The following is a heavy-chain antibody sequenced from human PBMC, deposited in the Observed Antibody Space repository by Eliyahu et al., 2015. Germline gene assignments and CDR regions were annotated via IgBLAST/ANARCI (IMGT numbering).Heavy chain of an antibody. CDR3: AGARDGYRRYYYYGMDV. CDR2: ISYDGSNK. CDR1: GFTFSSYA. D-gene: IGHD1-14*01. V-gene: IGHV3-30-3*01. Sequence: QVQLVESGGGVVQPGRSLRLSCAASGFTFSSYAMPWVRQAPGKGLEWVAVISYDGSNKYYADSVKGRFTISRDNSKNTLYLQMNSLRAEDTDVYYCAGARDGYRRYYYYGMDVWGQGTTVTVSS. J-gene: IGHJ6*02.